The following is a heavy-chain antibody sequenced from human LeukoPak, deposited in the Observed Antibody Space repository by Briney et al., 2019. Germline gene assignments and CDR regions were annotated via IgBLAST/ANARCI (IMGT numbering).Heavy chain of an antibody. Sequence: GGSLRLSCAGSGFTFGGYGMPWFRQAPGKGLKWVAVIGCVGSRAFYADSVKGRFTISRDNSKNTLYLQMNSLRAEETAVYYCAKDPPMVRGVGTNYYGMDVWGQGTTVTVSS. D-gene: IGHD3-10*01. V-gene: IGHV3-33*06. CDR2: IGCVGSRA. CDR3: AKDPPMVRGVGTNYYGMDV. CDR1: GFTFGGYG. J-gene: IGHJ6*02.